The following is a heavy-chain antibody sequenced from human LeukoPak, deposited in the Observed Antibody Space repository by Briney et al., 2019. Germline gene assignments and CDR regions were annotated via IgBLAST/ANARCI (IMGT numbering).Heavy chain of an antibody. J-gene: IGHJ5*02. CDR1: GFTFSSSE. Sequence: PGGSLRLSCAASGFTFSSSEMNWVRQAPGKGLEWVSCISSGGTTVFYADSVKGRFAISRDNAKNSLYLQMNSLRAEDTAVYYCARDGLIVATTWGQGTLVTVSS. D-gene: IGHD5-12*01. CDR2: ISSGGTTV. V-gene: IGHV3-48*03. CDR3: ARDGLIVATT.